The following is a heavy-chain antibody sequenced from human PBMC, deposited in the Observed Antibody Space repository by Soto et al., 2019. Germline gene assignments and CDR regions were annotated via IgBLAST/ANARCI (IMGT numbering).Heavy chain of an antibody. CDR1: GFTFSSYG. Sequence: PGGSLRLSCAASGFTFSSYGMHWVRQAPGKGLEWVAVIWYDGSNKYYADSVKGRFTISRDNSKNTLYLQMNSLRAEDTAVYYCARDLGWYYYYGMDVWGQGTTVTVSS. J-gene: IGHJ6*02. V-gene: IGHV3-33*01. CDR2: IWYDGSNK. D-gene: IGHD2-15*01. CDR3: ARDLGWYYYYGMDV.